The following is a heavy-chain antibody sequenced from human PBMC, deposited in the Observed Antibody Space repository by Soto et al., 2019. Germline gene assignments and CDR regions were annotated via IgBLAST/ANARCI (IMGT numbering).Heavy chain of an antibody. CDR2: IYSGGST. CDR3: ARGGGPLKSGSPMDV. V-gene: IGHV3-53*01. Sequence: PGGSLRLSCAASWFTVSSNYMSWVRQAPGKGLEWVSVIYSGGSTYYADSVKGRFTISRDNSKNTLYLQMNSLRAEDTAVYYCARGGGPLKSGSPMDVWGQGTSVTVSS. D-gene: IGHD1-26*01. CDR1: WFTVSSNY. J-gene: IGHJ6*02.